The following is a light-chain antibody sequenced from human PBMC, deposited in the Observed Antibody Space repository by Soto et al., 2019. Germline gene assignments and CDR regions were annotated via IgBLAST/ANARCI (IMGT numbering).Light chain of an antibody. CDR3: QQAYITPYS. CDR2: AS. V-gene: IGKV1-39*01. Sequence: DIQVTQSPASLSASVGDRVTITCRTSQGINTYLNWYQQKSGEAPRLLIAASDLESGVPSRFSGSGSGTEFTLTISSLRPEDFAAYYCQQAYITPYSFGQGTKVEI. J-gene: IGKJ2*03. CDR1: QGINTY.